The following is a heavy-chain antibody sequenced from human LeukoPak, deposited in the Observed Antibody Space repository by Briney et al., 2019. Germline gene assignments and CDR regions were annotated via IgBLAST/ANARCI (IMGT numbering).Heavy chain of an antibody. CDR1: GFTFDDYT. V-gene: IGHV3-9*03. CDR2: ISWNSGSI. Sequence: GGSLRLSCAASGFTFDDYTMHWVRQAPGKGLEWVSGISWNSGSIGYADSVKGRFTISRDNAKNSLYLQMNSLRAEDMALYYCARNTLLDFHFHYMDVWGKGTTVTVSS. D-gene: IGHD2-21*01. CDR3: ARNTLLDFHFHYMDV. J-gene: IGHJ6*03.